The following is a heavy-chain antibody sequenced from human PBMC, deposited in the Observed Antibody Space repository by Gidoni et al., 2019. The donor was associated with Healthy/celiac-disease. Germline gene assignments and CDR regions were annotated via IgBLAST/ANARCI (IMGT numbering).Heavy chain of an antibody. CDR1: SGSFRGYY. J-gene: IGHJ3*02. CDR3: ARGRGELRFLEWSGAFDI. CDR2: INPSGST. Sequence: QVQLQQWGAGLLKPSETLSLTCAVYSGSFRGYYWSWIRQPPGKGLEWIGEINPSGSTNYNPSLKSRVTISVDTSKNQFSLKLSSVTAADTAVYYCARGRGELRFLEWSGAFDIWGQGTMVTVSS. D-gene: IGHD3-3*01. V-gene: IGHV4-34*01.